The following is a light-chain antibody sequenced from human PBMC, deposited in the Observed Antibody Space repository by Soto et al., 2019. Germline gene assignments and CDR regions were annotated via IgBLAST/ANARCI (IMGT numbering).Light chain of an antibody. J-gene: IGLJ1*01. CDR3: SSYTSSSTPCV. CDR2: EVS. V-gene: IGLV2-14*01. Sequence: QSALTQPASVSGSPGQSITTSCTGTSSDVGGYNYVSWYQQHPGKAPKLMIYEVSNRPSGVSNRSSGSKSGNTASLTISGLQAEDEADYYCSSYTSSSTPCVFGTGTKVTVL. CDR1: SSDVGGYNY.